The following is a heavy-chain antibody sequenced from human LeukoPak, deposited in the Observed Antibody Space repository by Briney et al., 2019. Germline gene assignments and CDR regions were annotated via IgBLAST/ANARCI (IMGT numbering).Heavy chain of an antibody. CDR3: ARTGPDYYGSGSYPLHYYGMDF. V-gene: IGHV1-18*04. Sequence: ASVKVSCTASGYTFTNYGISWVRQAPGQGIEWMMWVNVYNGKREYAQKFQGRVTLTTDTSTTTAYMELRSLRFDDTAVYYCARTGPDYYGSGSYPLHYYGMDFWGQGTTVTVAS. J-gene: IGHJ6*02. D-gene: IGHD3-10*01. CDR2: VNVYNGKR. CDR1: GYTFTNYG.